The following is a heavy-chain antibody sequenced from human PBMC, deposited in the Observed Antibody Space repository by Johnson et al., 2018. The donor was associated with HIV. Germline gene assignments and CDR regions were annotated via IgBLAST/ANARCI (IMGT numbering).Heavy chain of an antibody. CDR2: ISWDGGST. V-gene: IGHV3-43D*03. CDR3: AKDTRMTTVTPGALNI. J-gene: IGHJ3*02. CDR1: GFTFDDYA. Sequence: VQLVESGGVVVQPGGSLRLSCAASGFTFDDYAMHWVRQAPGKGLEWVSVISWDGGSTYYADSVKGRFNISRDNSKNSLYLQMNSLRVEDTALYYCAKDTRMTTVTPGALNIWGQGTMVTVSS. D-gene: IGHD4-11*01.